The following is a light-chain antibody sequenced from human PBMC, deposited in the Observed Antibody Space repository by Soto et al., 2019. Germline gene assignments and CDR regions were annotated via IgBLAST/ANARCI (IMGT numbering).Light chain of an antibody. CDR1: QDLRTY. J-gene: IGKJ4*01. CDR2: DAS. CDR3: QQRRSWPLT. V-gene: IGKV3-11*01. Sequence: EIVVTQSPATLSLSPGERATLSCRATQDLRTYVGWYQQKPGQAPRLLIYDASNRATGVPARFSGSGSGIDFTLTISSLEPEDFAVYYCQQRRSWPLTFGGGTKVEIK.